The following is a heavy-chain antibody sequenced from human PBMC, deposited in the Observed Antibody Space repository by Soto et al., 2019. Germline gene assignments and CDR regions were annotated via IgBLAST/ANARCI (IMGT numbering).Heavy chain of an antibody. V-gene: IGHV3-30-3*01. CDR3: ARDNLRYSSSWYSGYFDY. Sequence: LRLSCAASGFTFSSYAMHWVRQAPGKGLEWVAVISYDGSNKYYADSVKGRFTISRDNSKNTLYLQMNSLRAEDTAVYYCARDNLRYSSSWYSGYFDYWGQGTLVTVSS. CDR1: GFTFSSYA. J-gene: IGHJ4*02. D-gene: IGHD6-13*01. CDR2: ISYDGSNK.